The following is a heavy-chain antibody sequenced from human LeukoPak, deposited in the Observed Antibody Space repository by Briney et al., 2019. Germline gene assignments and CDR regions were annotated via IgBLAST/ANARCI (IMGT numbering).Heavy chain of an antibody. CDR2: ISSSSSYI. J-gene: IGHJ4*02. CDR1: GFTFSSYS. V-gene: IGHV3-21*01. D-gene: IGHD5-24*01. Sequence: GGSLRLSCAASGFTFSSYSMNWVRQAPGKGLEWVSSISSSSSYIYYADSVKGRFTISRDNAKNSLYLQMNSLRAEDTAVYYCARVAGMATISSFDYWGQGTLVTVSS. CDR3: ARVAGMATISSFDY.